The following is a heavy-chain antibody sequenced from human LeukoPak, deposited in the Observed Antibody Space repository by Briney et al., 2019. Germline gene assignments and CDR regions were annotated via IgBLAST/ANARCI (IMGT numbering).Heavy chain of an antibody. J-gene: IGHJ5*02. CDR3: ASGGYCSSGSCYPNWFDP. CDR1: GGSITSYY. CDR2: ISYSGST. V-gene: IGHV4-59*01. D-gene: IGHD2-15*01. Sequence: PSETLSLTCSVSGGSITSYYRSWIRQPPGKGLEWIGYISYSGSTNYNPSLKSRVSISIDTSKNQFSLKLSSVTAADTAVYYCASGGYCSSGSCYPNWFDPWGQGTLVTVSS.